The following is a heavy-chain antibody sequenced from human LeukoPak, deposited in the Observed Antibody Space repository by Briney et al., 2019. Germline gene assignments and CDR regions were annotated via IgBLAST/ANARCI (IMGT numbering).Heavy chain of an antibody. CDR2: IFHSGTT. Sequence: SETLSLTCAVSGGSISSTHWWNWVRQPPGKGLEWIGEIFHSGTTNYNPSLKSRVTISIDKSKNQFSLKLRSVTAADTAVYYCARTYCSGGSCPFDYWGQGTLVTVSS. CDR3: ARTYCSGGSCPFDY. D-gene: IGHD2-15*01. V-gene: IGHV4-4*02. CDR1: GGSISSTHW. J-gene: IGHJ4*02.